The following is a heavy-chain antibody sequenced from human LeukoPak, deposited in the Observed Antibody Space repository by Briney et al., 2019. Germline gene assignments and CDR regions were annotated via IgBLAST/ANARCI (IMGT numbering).Heavy chain of an antibody. CDR2: INHSGST. Sequence: SETLSLTCAVYGGSFSGYYWSWIRQPPGKGLEWIGEINHSGSTNYNPSLKSRVTISVDTSKNQFSLKLSSVTAADTAVYYCATTYSTCSGGSCHFGDYWGQGTLVTVSS. CDR3: ATTYSTCSGGSCHFGDY. J-gene: IGHJ4*02. V-gene: IGHV4-34*01. D-gene: IGHD2-15*01. CDR1: GGSFSGYY.